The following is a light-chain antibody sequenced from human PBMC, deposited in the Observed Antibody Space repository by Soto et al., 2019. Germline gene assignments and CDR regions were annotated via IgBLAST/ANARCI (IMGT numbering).Light chain of an antibody. CDR2: DAS. Sequence: DIQMTQSPATLSASVGDRVTITCRASQRVDRWLAWYQQKPGKAPKLLISDASTLESGVPSRFSGSGSVTEFILAIASLQPDDFATYYCQQYKDYTYTFGQGTKVDIK. CDR1: QRVDRW. CDR3: QQYKDYTYT. V-gene: IGKV1-5*01. J-gene: IGKJ1*01.